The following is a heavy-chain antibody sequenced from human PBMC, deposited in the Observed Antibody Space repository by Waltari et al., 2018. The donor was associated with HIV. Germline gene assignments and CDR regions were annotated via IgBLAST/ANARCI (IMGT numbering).Heavy chain of an antibody. D-gene: IGHD1-20*01. Sequence: EVQLVESGGGLVQPGGSLRPSCDASGLPFRSSWMSWVGQVPGKGLEWVANIKQDGSEKYYVDSVKGRFTISRDNAKNSLYLQMNSLRAEDTAVYYCARDYNWNRWGYFDLWGRGTLVTVSS. V-gene: IGHV3-7*01. CDR3: ARDYNWNRWGYFDL. J-gene: IGHJ2*01. CDR1: GLPFRSSW. CDR2: IKQDGSEK.